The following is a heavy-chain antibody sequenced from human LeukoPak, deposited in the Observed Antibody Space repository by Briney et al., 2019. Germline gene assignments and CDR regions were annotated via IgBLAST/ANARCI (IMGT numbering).Heavy chain of an antibody. Sequence: KPGGSLRLSCAASGFTFSSYSMNWVRQAPGKGLEWVSSISSSSSYIYYADSVKGRFTISRDNAKNSLYLQMNSLRAEDTAVYYCARVWGYCSGGSCYAFDIWGQGTMVTVSS. CDR3: ARVWGYCSGGSCYAFDI. CDR2: ISSSSSYI. CDR1: GFTFSSYS. V-gene: IGHV3-21*01. J-gene: IGHJ3*02. D-gene: IGHD2-15*01.